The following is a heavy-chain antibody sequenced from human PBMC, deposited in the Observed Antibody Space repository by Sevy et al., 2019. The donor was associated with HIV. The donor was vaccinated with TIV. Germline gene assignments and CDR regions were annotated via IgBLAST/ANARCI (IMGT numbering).Heavy chain of an antibody. D-gene: IGHD3-16*01. V-gene: IGHV3-15*01. J-gene: IGHJ4*02. CDR1: GFTFSNAW. Sequence: GGSLRLSCTASGFTFSNAWMTWVRQTPERGLEWVALIKPITDAGTTDYAAPVQGRFTNSRDDSKNTVYLQLNSLKTEDKAVYYCTAGPVYFWGQGTMVTVSS. CDR3: TAGPVYF. CDR2: IKPITDAGTT.